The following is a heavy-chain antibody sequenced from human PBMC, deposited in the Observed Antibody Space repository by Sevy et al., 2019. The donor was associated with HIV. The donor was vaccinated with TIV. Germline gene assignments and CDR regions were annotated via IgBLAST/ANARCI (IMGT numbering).Heavy chain of an antibody. CDR3: AKGYCSGGSCARDYYYYGMDV. Sequence: GGSLRLSCAASGFTFSSYAMNWVRQAPGKGLDWVSSVSVTGASTDYADSLEGQLTSSRGNSKSTLYLQMNSLRADDTAVNYCAKGYCSGGSCARDYYYYGMDVGGQETPVNVS. CDR2: VSVTGAST. J-gene: IGHJ6*01. CDR1: GFTFSSYA. V-gene: IGHV3-23*01. D-gene: IGHD2-15*01.